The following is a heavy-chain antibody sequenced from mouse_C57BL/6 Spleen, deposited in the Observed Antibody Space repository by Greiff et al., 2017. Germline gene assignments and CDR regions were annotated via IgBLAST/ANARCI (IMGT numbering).Heavy chain of an antibody. CDR1: GFTFTDYY. CDR3: ARYHGYYRYCNV. J-gene: IGHJ1*03. Sequence: DVKLVESGGGLVQPGGSLSLSCAAPGFTFTDYYMSWVRQPPGKALVWLGFIRNKANGYTTVYSASVKGRFTISRDNSQSILYLRMNALRAEDSATYYCARYHGYYRYCNVWYRGATGTVTS. D-gene: IGHD2-2*01. V-gene: IGHV7-3*01. CDR2: IRNKANGYTT.